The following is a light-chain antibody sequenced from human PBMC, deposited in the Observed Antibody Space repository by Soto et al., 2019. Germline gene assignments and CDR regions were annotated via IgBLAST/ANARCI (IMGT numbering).Light chain of an antibody. V-gene: IGKV3-15*01. CDR3: QQYNTWRSIS. Sequence: EIVRKQSPATLSVSRGERVTASCRGSQSVSNKLGWYQHKPGQAPRLLIYDTSTRAAGTPARFTGSWSWTDFTLTISILQSEHFAVYYCQQYNTWRSISFGQGTRLEIK. J-gene: IGKJ5*01. CDR2: DTS. CDR1: QSVSNK.